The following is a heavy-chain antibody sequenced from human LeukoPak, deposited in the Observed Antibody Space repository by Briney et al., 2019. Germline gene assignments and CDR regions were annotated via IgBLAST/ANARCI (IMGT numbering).Heavy chain of an antibody. J-gene: IGHJ5*02. CDR1: GGTFSSYA. V-gene: IGHV1-69*05. CDR3: ASSGYIVVVPAAYAPNWFDP. D-gene: IGHD2-2*01. CDR2: IIPIFGTA. Sequence: ASVKVSCKACGGTFSSYAISWVRQAPGQGLEWMGGIIPIFGTANYAQKFQGRVTITTDESTSTAYMELSSLRSEDTVVYYCASSGYIVVVPAAYAPNWFDPWGQGTLVTVSS.